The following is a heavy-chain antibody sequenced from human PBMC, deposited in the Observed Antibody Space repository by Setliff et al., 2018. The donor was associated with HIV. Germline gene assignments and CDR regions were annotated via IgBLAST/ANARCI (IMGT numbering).Heavy chain of an antibody. CDR2: INTHSGYT. D-gene: IGHD6-19*01. CDR1: GYTFNNYG. V-gene: IGHV1-18*01. CDR3: ARAPPYSTGWGLDY. Sequence: ASVKVSCKASGYTFNNYGISWVRQAPGQGLEWMGWINTHSGYTNYAQNVQGRVTLTRDTSTSTVYMELTYLTSEDTAVYYCARAPPYSTGWGLDYWGQGTLVTVSS. J-gene: IGHJ4*02.